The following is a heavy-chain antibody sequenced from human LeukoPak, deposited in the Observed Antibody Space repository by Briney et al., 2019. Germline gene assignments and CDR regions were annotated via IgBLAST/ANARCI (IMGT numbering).Heavy chain of an antibody. V-gene: IGHV1-2*02. CDR1: GYTFTGYY. CDR2: INPNSGGT. D-gene: IGHD1-26*01. CDR3: ARDHLPIVGAAGLYY. J-gene: IGHJ4*02. Sequence: ASVKVSCKASGYTFTGYYMHWVRQAPGQGLEWMGWINPNSGGTNYAQKLQGRVTMTRDTSISTAYMELSRLRSDDTAVYYCARDHLPIVGAAGLYYWGQGTLVTVSS.